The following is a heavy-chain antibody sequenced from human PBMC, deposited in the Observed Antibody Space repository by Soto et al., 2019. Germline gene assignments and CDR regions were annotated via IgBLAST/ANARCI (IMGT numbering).Heavy chain of an antibody. CDR3: ARSLAVAGMSYY. J-gene: IGHJ4*02. CDR1: GYTFTGYY. CDR2: INPNSGGT. V-gene: IGHV1-2*02. Sequence: ASVKVSCKASGYTFTGYYMHWVRQAPGQGLEWMGWINPNSGGTNYAQRFQGRVTMTRDTSISTAYMELSRLRSDDTAVYYCARSLAVAGMSYYWGQGTLVTVSS. D-gene: IGHD6-19*01.